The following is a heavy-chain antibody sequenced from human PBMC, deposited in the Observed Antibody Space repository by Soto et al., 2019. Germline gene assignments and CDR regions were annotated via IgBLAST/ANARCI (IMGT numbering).Heavy chain of an antibody. J-gene: IGHJ4*02. CDR2: IYYSGST. Sequence: LSLTFTVSVGSISSYYWSWIRQPPGKGLEWIGYIYYSGSTNYNPSLKSRVTISVDTSKNQFSLKLSSVTAADTAVYYCARDRSGSYSVFDYWGQGTLVTVSS. CDR1: VGSISSYY. CDR3: ARDRSGSYSVFDY. D-gene: IGHD1-26*01. V-gene: IGHV4-59*01.